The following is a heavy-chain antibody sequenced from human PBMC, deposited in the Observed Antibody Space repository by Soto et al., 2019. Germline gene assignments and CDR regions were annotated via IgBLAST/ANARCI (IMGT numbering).Heavy chain of an antibody. CDR2: IIPMFGTA. V-gene: IGHV1-69*01. J-gene: IGHJ4*03. D-gene: IGHD6-13*01. CDR1: GGTFSSYE. Sequence: QVQLVQSGAEVKKPGSSVKVSCKASGGTFSSYEITWVRQAPGQGLQWMGGIIPMFGTAKYEHNFQGRVTITADESTRTAYMELSSLRPDDTAVYYCAREQQMGTYDFDSWGQGTTVTVSS. CDR3: AREQQMGTYDFDS.